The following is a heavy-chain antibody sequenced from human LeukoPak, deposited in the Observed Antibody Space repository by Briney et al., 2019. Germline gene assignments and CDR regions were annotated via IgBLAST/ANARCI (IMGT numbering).Heavy chain of an antibody. CDR2: TYYSGST. J-gene: IGHJ5*02. CDR1: GGSISSYY. D-gene: IGHD3-3*01. V-gene: IGHV4-59*01. CDR3: ARGRLLEWFDN. Sequence: SETLSLTCTVSGGSISSYYWSWIRQPPGKGLEWIGYTYYSGSTNYNPSLKSRVAISVDTSKRQFSLKLSSVTAADTAVYYCARGRLLEWFDNWGQGTLVSVSS.